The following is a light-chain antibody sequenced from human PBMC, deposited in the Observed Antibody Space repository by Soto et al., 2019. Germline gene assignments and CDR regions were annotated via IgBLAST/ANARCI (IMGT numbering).Light chain of an antibody. CDR2: KAS. Sequence: DIQMTQSPSTLSASVGDRVTIICRASQSISTWLSWYQQKPGKAPKLLIYKASGLESGVPSRFSGSGSGTEFTLTISSLQPDDFATYYCHQYNSYSFGQGTKVDIK. CDR1: QSISTW. CDR3: HQYNSYS. V-gene: IGKV1-5*02. J-gene: IGKJ1*01.